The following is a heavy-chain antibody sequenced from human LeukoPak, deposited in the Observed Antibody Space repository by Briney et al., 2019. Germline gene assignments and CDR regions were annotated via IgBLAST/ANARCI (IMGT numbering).Heavy chain of an antibody. D-gene: IGHD3-3*01. CDR1: GGSISSGDYY. J-gene: IGHJ5*02. V-gene: IGHV4-30-4*08. CDR2: IYYRGST. Sequence: SETLSLTCTVSGGSISSGDYYWSWIRQPPGKGLEWIGYIYYRGSTYYNPSLKSRVTISVDTSKNQFSLKLSSVTAADTAVYYCARGSLVTIFGVVHNWFDPWGQGTLVTVSS. CDR3: ARGSLVTIFGVVHNWFDP.